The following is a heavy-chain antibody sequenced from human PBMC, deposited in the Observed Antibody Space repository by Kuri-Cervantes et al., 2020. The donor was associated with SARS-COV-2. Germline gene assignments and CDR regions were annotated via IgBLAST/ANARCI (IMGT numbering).Heavy chain of an antibody. CDR1: GGSISSGSYY. CDR3: ARDGLAGYYDYYMDV. V-gene: IGHV4-39*07. CDR2: IYHSGST. D-gene: IGHD3-9*01. Sequence: SETLSLTCTVSGGSISSGSYYWSWIRQPAGKGLEWIGSIYHSGSTYYNPSLKSRVTISVDTSKNQFSLKLSSVTAADTAVYYCARDGLAGYYDYYMDVWGKGTTVTVSS. J-gene: IGHJ6*03.